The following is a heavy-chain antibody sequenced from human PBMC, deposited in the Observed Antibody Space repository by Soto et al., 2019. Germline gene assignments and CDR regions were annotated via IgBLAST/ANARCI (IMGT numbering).Heavy chain of an antibody. V-gene: IGHV1-18*01. J-gene: IGHJ5*02. CDR3: ARNNIAVADIGWFDP. D-gene: IGHD6-19*01. CDR2: ISAYNGNT. Sequence: ASVKVSCKASGYTFTSYGISWVRQAPGQGLEWMGWISAYNGNTNYAQKLQGRVTTTTDTSTSTAYMELRSLRSDDTAVYYCARNNIAVADIGWFDPWGQGTLVTVSS. CDR1: GYTFTSYG.